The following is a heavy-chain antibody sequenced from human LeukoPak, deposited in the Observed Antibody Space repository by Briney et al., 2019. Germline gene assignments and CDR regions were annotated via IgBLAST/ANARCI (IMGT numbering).Heavy chain of an antibody. V-gene: IGHV3-9*01. J-gene: IGHJ2*01. CDR1: GFSFDDYA. CDR2: INWKTGNG. D-gene: IGHD5-24*01. Sequence: GRSLRLSCAVSGFSFDDYAMHWFRQAPGRGLEWVSGINWKTGNGIYADSVKGRFTISRDNAKNSLYLQMSSLRAEDTALYFCTRRAARWQFDLWGRGTLLTVSS. CDR3: TRRAARWQFDL.